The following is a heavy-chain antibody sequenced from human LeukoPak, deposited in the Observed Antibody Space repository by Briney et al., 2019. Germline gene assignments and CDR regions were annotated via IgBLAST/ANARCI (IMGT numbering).Heavy chain of an antibody. D-gene: IGHD6-6*01. CDR1: GFTFSSYA. J-gene: IGHJ6*03. CDR3: AKSIAGYYYYYYMDV. CDR2: ISGSGGST. Sequence: GGSLGLSCAASGFTFSSYAMSWVRQAPGKGLEWVSAISGSGGSTYYADSVKGRFTISRDNSKNTLYLQMNSLRAEDTAVYYCAKSIAGYYYYYYMDVWGKGTTVTVSS. V-gene: IGHV3-23*01.